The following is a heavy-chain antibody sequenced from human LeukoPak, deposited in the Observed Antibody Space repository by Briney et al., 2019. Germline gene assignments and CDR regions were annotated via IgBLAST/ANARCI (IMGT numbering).Heavy chain of an antibody. V-gene: IGHV4-59*01. CDR3: ARDHSSSWYNWFDP. CDR1: GGSISSYY. CDR2: IYYSGST. D-gene: IGHD6-13*01. J-gene: IGHJ5*02. Sequence: SETLSLTCTVSGGSISSYYWSWIRQPPGKGLEWIGYIYYSGSTNYNPSLKSRVTISVDTSKNQFSLKLSSVTAADTAVYYCARDHSSSWYNWFDPWGQGTLVTVSS.